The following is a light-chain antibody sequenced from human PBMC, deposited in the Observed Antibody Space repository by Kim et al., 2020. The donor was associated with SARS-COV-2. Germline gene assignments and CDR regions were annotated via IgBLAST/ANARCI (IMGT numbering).Light chain of an antibody. J-gene: IGLJ2*01. CDR3: QVWDSTTAN. CDR1: SLADKG. CDR2: QDT. V-gene: IGLV3-1*01. Sequence: SYELTQPPSVSVSPGQTASITCSGNSLADKGVCWYQQMPGQSPVLVIYQDTKRPSGIPERFSGSNSGNTATLTISGAQAMDDADYYCQVWDSTTANFGGG.